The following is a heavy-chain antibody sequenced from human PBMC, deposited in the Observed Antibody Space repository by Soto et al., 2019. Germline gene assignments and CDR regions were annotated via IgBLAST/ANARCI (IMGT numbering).Heavy chain of an antibody. CDR3: ASPLWERGEYYYYVVDV. J-gene: IGHJ6*02. CDR1: GGSISSSNYY. V-gene: IGHV4-39*01. D-gene: IGHD1-26*01. CDR2: IYYSGST. Sequence: PSDTLSLTFTVSGGSISSSNYYWGWIRQPPGKGLEWIGSIYYSGSTYYNPSIKSRVTISIDTSNNQFSLKLSSVTAADTAVYYCASPLWERGEYYYYVVDVWGQGTTVTVSS.